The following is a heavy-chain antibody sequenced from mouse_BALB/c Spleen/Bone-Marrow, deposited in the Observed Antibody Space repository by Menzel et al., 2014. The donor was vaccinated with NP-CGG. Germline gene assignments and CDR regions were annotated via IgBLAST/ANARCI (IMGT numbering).Heavy chain of an antibody. V-gene: IGHV1S135*01. J-gene: IGHJ4*01. Sequence: EVKLMESGPELEKPGASVKISCKASGYSFTGYNMNWVKQSNGKSLEWIGNIDPYYGGTSYNQKFKGKATLTVDKSSSTAYMRLKSLTSEDSAVYYCARDGYYEGFYAMDYWGQGTSVTVSS. CDR2: IDPYYGGT. D-gene: IGHD2-3*01. CDR3: ARDGYYEGFYAMDY. CDR1: GYSFTGYN.